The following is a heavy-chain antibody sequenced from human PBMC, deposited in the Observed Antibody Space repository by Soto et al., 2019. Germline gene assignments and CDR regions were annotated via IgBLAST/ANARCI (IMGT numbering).Heavy chain of an antibody. Sequence: QVQLQESGPGLVKPSGTLFLTCAVSGDSISSYNWWSWVRQSPEKGLERIGEIYHGGSTNYNPSLKRRVTMSVDKSKNQFSVHLSSVTAADTAVYYCASEGCPYYYMDVWGKGTTVTVSS. CDR1: GDSISSYNW. CDR3: ASEGCPYYYMDV. J-gene: IGHJ6*03. V-gene: IGHV4-4*02. CDR2: IYHGGST. D-gene: IGHD3-16*01.